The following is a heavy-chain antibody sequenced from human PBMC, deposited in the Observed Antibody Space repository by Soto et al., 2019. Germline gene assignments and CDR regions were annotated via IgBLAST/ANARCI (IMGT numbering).Heavy chain of an antibody. CDR2: IKQDGSEK. J-gene: IGHJ3*02. CDR1: GFTFSSYW. CDR3: ARAAPAIVVITTDAFDI. Sequence: GESLKISCAASGFTFSSYWMSWVRQAPGKGLEWVANIKQDGSEKYYVDSVKGRFTISRDNAKNSLYLQMNSLRAEDTVVYYCARAAPAIVVITTDAFDIWGQGTMVTVSS. D-gene: IGHD3-22*01. V-gene: IGHV3-7*04.